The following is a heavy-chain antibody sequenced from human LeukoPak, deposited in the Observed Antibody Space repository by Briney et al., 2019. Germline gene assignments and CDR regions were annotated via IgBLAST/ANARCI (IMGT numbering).Heavy chain of an antibody. CDR3: ASSLKQLVFDY. CDR2: INPSGGST. J-gene: IGHJ4*02. V-gene: IGHV1-46*01. Sequence: ASVKVSCKASGYTFTSYYMHWVRQAPGQGLEWMGIINPSGGSTSYAQKFQGRVTMTRDTSTSTAYMELRSLRSDDTAVYYCASSLKQLVFDYWGQGTLVTVSS. CDR1: GYTFTSYY. D-gene: IGHD6-6*01.